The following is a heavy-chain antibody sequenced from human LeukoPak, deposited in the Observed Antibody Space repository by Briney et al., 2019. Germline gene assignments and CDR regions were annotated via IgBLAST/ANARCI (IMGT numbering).Heavy chain of an antibody. V-gene: IGHV3-30*19. J-gene: IGHJ3*02. CDR2: ISYDGSNK. CDR1: GFTFSSYG. D-gene: IGHD2-21*01. CDR3: ARERFRRGAFDI. Sequence: GGSLRLSCAASGFTFSSYGMHWVRQAPGKGLEWVAVISYDGSNKYYADSVKGRFTISRDNSKNTLYLQMNSLRAEDTAVYYCARERFRRGAFDIWGQGTMVTVSS.